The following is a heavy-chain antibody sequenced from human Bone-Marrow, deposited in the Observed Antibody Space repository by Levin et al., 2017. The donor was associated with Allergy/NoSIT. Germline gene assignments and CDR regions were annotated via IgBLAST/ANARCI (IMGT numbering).Heavy chain of an antibody. J-gene: IGHJ4*02. D-gene: IGHD1-14*01. CDR1: GDSIISDGHY. Sequence: SQILSLTCSVPGDSIISDGHYWTWVRQSPGKGLEWIGYSFYTGSTDYNPSLRSRLTISVDTSKNQFSLRLTSLTAADTAVYYCARAGGTGGCDYWGQGTLVTVSS. CDR2: SFYTGST. V-gene: IGHV4-30-4*01. CDR3: ARAGGTGGCDY.